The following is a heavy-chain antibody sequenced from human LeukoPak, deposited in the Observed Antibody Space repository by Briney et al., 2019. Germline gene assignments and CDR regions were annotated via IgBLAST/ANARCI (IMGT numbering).Heavy chain of an antibody. CDR1: GFNVSAGY. D-gene: IGHD6-19*01. Sequence: GGSLRLSCAGSGFNVSAGYMNWVRQAPGKGLEWVSVMYSGGSTYYADSVKGRFTISRDNSKNMLYFQMNSLRAEDTAVYYCARDSGSGWYRKFDFWGQGTLVTVSS. V-gene: IGHV3-66*01. CDR2: MYSGGST. CDR3: ARDSGSGWYRKFDF. J-gene: IGHJ4*02.